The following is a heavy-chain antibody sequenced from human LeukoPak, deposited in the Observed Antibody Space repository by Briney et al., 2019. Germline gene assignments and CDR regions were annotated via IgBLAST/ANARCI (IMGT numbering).Heavy chain of an antibody. CDR1: AITSSTYT. J-gene: IGHJ4*02. D-gene: IGHD3-3*01. V-gene: IGHV3-48*01. CDR3: ARGSAFCFDS. Sequence: GRSLRLSCAASAITSSTYTMNWVRHAPGKGLEWVSYISSSSSSIYYADSVKGRFTISRDNANNSLYLQMNSLRAEDTAMYFCARGSAFCFDSWGQGTLVTVSS. CDR2: ISSSSSSI.